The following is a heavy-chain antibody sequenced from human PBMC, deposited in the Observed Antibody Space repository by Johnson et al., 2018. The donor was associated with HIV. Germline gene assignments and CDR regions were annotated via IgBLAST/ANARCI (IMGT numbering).Heavy chain of an antibody. D-gene: IGHD6-13*01. CDR3: ARIAAAAIDAFDI. CDR2: ISYDGHNK. V-gene: IGHV3-30*14. Sequence: QVQLVESGGGVVQPGRSQRLSCAASGFTFSSYPMHWVRQAPGKGLEWVAVISYDGHNKYYADSVKGRFTISRDTSKNTLYLQMNSLRAEDTAVYYCARIAAAAIDAFDIWGQGTMVTVSS. CDR1: GFTFSSYP. J-gene: IGHJ3*02.